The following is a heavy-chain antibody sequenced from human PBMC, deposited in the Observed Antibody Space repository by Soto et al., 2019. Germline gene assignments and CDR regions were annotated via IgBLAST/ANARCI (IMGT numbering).Heavy chain of an antibody. D-gene: IGHD3-9*01. Sequence: ASVKVSCKVSGYTLAELSMHWVRQAPGKGHERKGDFDPEDSETIYAQKYQERVTITRDMSTSTAYMELSSLRSEDTAVYYCAAVQLEYYDILTGYQGFDPWGQGTLVTVSS. J-gene: IGHJ5*02. V-gene: IGHV1-24*01. CDR2: FDPEDSET. CDR1: GYTLAELS. CDR3: AAVQLEYYDILTGYQGFDP.